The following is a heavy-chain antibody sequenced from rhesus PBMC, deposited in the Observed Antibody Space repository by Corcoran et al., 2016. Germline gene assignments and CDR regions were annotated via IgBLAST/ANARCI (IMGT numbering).Heavy chain of an antibody. V-gene: IGHV4-147*01. Sequence: QVQLQESGPGLVKPSETLPPTCAGPGASIRTNYWSWIRPPPGKGLEWIGYIYGGSGSTIYNPSLKSRVTISKDTSKNQFSLKLSSVTAADTAVYYCARHPRSEYFEFWGQGALVTVSS. CDR1: GASIRTNY. J-gene: IGHJ1*01. CDR2: IYGGSGST. D-gene: IGHD3-40*01. CDR3: ARHPRSEYFEF.